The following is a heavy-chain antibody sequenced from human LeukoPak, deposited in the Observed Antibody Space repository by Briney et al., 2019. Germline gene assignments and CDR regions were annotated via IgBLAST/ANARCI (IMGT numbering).Heavy chain of an antibody. V-gene: IGHV1-18*04. CDR3: ALGRNDYGDPYYYYDMDV. J-gene: IGHJ6*04. D-gene: IGHD4-17*01. CDR2: ISPYNGNT. Sequence: ASVKVSCKASGYTFTSYGITWVRQAPGQGLEWMGWISPYNGNTNYAQKLQGRVTMTTDTSTSTAYMEPRSLRSDDTAVYYCALGRNDYGDPYYYYDMDVWGKGTTVTVSS. CDR1: GYTFTSYG.